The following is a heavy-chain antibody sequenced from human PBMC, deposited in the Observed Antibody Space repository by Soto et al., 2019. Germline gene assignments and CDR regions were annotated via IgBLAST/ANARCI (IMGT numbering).Heavy chain of an antibody. J-gene: IGHJ5*02. CDR2: ISYDENNR. Sequence: QVQLVESGGGVVQPGRSLRLSCAASGFTFRSYNMHWVRQAPGKGLEWVAVISYDENNRYYTESVKGRFTISRDNSKNTLYLQVNSVRAEDTAVYYCARAMDAAMASKDNWFDPWGQGTLVTVSS. D-gene: IGHD5-18*01. CDR3: ARAMDAAMASKDNWFDP. V-gene: IGHV3-30-3*01. CDR1: GFTFRSYN.